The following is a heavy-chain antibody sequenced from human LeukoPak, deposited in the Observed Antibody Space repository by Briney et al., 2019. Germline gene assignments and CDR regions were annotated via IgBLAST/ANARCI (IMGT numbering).Heavy chain of an antibody. CDR1: GFTFNTYG. CDR3: AKDGDDIVVVVSATIDY. J-gene: IGHJ4*02. D-gene: IGHD2-15*01. CDR2: ISGSGGAT. V-gene: IGHV3-23*01. Sequence: GGTLRLSCAASGFTFNTYGMSWVRQAPGKGLEWVSGISGSGGATYYADSVKGRFTISRDNSKNTLYLQMNSLRAEDTAVYYCAKDGDDIVVVVSATIDYWGQGTLVTVSS.